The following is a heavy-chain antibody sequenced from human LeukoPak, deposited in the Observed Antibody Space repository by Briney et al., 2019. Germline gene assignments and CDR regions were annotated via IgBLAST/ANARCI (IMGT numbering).Heavy chain of an antibody. CDR2: IRYDGGNK. CDR3: AKESGDHFEAFDI. J-gene: IGHJ3*02. D-gene: IGHD1-26*01. V-gene: IGHV3-30*02. CDR1: GFTFSNFG. Sequence: GGSLRLSCAASGFTFSNFGIHWVRQAPGKGLEWVAFIRYDGGNKWYADSVRGRITLSRDNSKNTVLLQMNGLRVEDTAIYYCAKESGDHFEAFDIWGQGTMVTVSS.